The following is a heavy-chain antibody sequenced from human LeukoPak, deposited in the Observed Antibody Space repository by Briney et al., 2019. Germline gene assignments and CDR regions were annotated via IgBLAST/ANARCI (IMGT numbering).Heavy chain of an antibody. CDR1: GGPISFYY. Sequence: SETLSLTCTVSGGPISFYYWSWIRQPPGKGLEWIGYIYYSGSTNYNPSLKSRVTISVDTSKNQFSLKLSSVTAADTAVYYCARGAPVTNFDYWGQGTLVTVSS. CDR3: ARGAPVTNFDY. CDR2: IYYSGST. J-gene: IGHJ4*02. V-gene: IGHV4-59*01. D-gene: IGHD4-17*01.